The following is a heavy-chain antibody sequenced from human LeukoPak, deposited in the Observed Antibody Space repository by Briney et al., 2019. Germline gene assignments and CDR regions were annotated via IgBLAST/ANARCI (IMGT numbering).Heavy chain of an antibody. CDR1: GFTFSDYY. V-gene: IGHV3-11*04. CDR2: ISRSGSNI. CDR3: ARDQGYYLPDY. J-gene: IGHJ4*02. D-gene: IGHD1-26*01. Sequence: GGSLRLACEASGFTFSDYYMSWIRQAPGKGLEWVSYISRSGSNIYYADSVKGRFTNSRDNAKNSLYLQMNSLRAEDTAVYYCARDQGYYLPDYWGQGTLVTVSS.